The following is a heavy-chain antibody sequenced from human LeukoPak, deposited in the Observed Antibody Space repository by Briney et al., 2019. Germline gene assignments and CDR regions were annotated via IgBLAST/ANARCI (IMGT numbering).Heavy chain of an antibody. V-gene: IGHV4-34*01. CDR2: INDSGST. D-gene: IGHD6-19*01. CDR1: GGSFSGFY. Sequence: PSETLSLTCAVYGGSFSGFYWTWIRQPPGKGLEWIGEINDSGSTNYKSSLKSRVTISVDTSKNQFSLKLSSVTAADTAMYYCARGLYSSGWSPGYWGQGTLVTVSS. CDR3: ARGLYSSGWSPGY. J-gene: IGHJ4*02.